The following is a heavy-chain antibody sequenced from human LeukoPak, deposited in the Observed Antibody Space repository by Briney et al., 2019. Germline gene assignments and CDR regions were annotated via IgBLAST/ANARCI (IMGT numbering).Heavy chain of an antibody. CDR3: ARIWSARDWFDP. V-gene: IGHV3-11*01. CDR2: IKKRSAAT. D-gene: IGHD1-1*01. CDR1: GFTFRDYA. J-gene: IGHJ5*02. Sequence: GGSLRLSCAASGFTFRDYAMTWIRQAPGQGLEWISYIKKRSAATYYAESVTGRFVISRDDTKNSLYLHLTNLRAEDTATYFCARIWSARDWFDPWGQGT.